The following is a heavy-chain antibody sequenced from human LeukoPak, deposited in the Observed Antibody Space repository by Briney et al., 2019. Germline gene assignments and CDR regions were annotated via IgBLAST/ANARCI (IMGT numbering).Heavy chain of an antibody. J-gene: IGHJ4*02. V-gene: IGHV1-8*01. CDR2: MNPNSGNT. D-gene: IGHD6-19*01. Sequence: ASVKVSCKASGYTFTSYDINWVRHATGQGLEWMGWMNPNSGNTGYAQKFQGRVTMTRNTSISTAYMELSSLRSEDTAVYYCARVGYSSGWYSRAFWYWGQGTLVTVSS. CDR1: GYTFTSYD. CDR3: ARVGYSSGWYSRAFWY.